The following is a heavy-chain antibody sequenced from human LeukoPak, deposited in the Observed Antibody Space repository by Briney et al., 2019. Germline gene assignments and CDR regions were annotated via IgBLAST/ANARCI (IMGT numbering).Heavy chain of an antibody. J-gene: IGHJ6*02. CDR1: GFTFSNAW. Sequence: RGSLRLSCAASGFTFSNAWMSWVRQAPGKGLEWVGRIKSKTDGGTTDYAAPVKGRFTISRDDSKNTLYLQMNSLKTEDTAVYYCTTGGWFGEFYYYYGMDVWGQGTTVTVSS. CDR2: IKSKTDGGTT. D-gene: IGHD3-10*01. V-gene: IGHV3-15*01. CDR3: TTGGWFGEFYYYYGMDV.